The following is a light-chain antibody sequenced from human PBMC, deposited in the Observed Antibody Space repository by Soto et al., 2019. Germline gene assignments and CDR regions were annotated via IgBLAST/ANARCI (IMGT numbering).Light chain of an antibody. CDR1: QSVSYNY. CDR3: QQYNTYPLT. V-gene: IGKV3-20*01. J-gene: IGKJ1*01. CDR2: AAS. Sequence: ETVLTQSPGTLSLSPGERATLSCRASQSVSYNYVAWYQQKPGQAPRLLIYAASNRATDIPDRFSGSGSGTDFTLTISRLEPEDFAVYYCQQYNTYPLTFGQGTKVEIK.